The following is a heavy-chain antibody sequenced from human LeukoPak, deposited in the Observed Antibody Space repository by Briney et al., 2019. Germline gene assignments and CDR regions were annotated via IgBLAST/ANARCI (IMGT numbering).Heavy chain of an antibody. V-gene: IGHV1-18*04. J-gene: IGHJ4*02. Sequence: GASVRVSCKASGYTFTSNGISWVRQAPGQGLEWMGWISTYSGNTNYAQMFQGRVTMTTEKSTRTVYMELRSLRYEDTAIYYCARDRDHAFDYWGQGTLVTVSS. CDR3: ARDRDHAFDY. CDR1: GYTFTSNG. CDR2: ISTYSGNT. D-gene: IGHD2-21*02.